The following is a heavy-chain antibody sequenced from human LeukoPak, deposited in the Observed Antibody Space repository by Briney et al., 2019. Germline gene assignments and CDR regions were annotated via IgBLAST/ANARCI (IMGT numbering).Heavy chain of an antibody. V-gene: IGHV1-18*01. J-gene: IGHJ4*02. D-gene: IGHD1-26*01. Sequence: ASVKVSCKASGYTFTSFGTSWVRQAPGQGLEWMGWISAYNGNTNYAQKLQGRVTMTTDTSTSTAYMELESLRSDDTAVYYCARDQVVGATAGTFDVWGQGTLVTVSS. CDR3: ARDQVVGATAGTFDV. CDR1: GYTFTSFG. CDR2: ISAYNGNT.